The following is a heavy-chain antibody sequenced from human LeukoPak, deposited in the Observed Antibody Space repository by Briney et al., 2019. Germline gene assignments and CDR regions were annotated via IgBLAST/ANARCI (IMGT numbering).Heavy chain of an antibody. CDR3: ARGHHYYGSSGYSYFDY. Sequence: GGSLRLSCAASGFTFSSYAMSWVRQAPGKGLEWVSAISGSGGSTYYADSVKGRFTISRDNSKNTLYLQMNSLRAEDTAVYYCARGHHYYGSSGYSYFDYWGQGTLVTVSS. CDR1: GFTFSSYA. V-gene: IGHV3-23*01. CDR2: ISGSGGST. D-gene: IGHD3-22*01. J-gene: IGHJ4*02.